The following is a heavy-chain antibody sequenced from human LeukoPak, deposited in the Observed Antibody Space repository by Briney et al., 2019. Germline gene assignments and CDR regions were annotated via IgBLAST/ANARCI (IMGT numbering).Heavy chain of an antibody. D-gene: IGHD3-10*01. V-gene: IGHV4-34*01. CDR2: INHSGST. Sequence: PSETLSLTCAVYGGSFSGYYSSWIRQPPGKGLEWIGEINHSGSTTHNPSLKSRVTISVDTSKNQFSLKLSSVTAADTAVYYCASDPGISGVYFDYWGQGTLVTVSS. J-gene: IGHJ4*02. CDR1: GGSFSGYY. CDR3: ASDPGISGVYFDY.